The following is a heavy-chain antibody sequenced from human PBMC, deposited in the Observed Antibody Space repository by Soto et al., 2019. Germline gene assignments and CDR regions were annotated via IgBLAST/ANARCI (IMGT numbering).Heavy chain of an antibody. CDR3: ARIVGATTTGWFDP. V-gene: IGHV1-2*04. D-gene: IGHD1-26*01. CDR2: INPDSGGT. CDR1: GYTFTGYY. J-gene: IGHJ5*02. Sequence: ASVKVSCKASGYTFTGYYMHWLRQAPGQGLEWMGWINPDSGGTNYAQKFQGWVTMTRDTSISTAYMELSRLRSDDTAVYYCARIVGATTTGWFDPWGQGTLVTVS.